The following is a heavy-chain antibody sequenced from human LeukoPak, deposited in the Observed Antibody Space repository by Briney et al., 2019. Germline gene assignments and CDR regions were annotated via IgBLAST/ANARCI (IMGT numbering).Heavy chain of an antibody. CDR1: GGSVSSGSYY. Sequence: SETLSLTCTVSGGSVSSGSYYWSWIRQPPGKGLEWIGYIYYSGSTNYNPSLKSRVTISVDSSKNQFSLKLSSVTAADTTVYYCARDLTPIVGATYFDYWGQGTLVTVSS. CDR2: IYYSGST. CDR3: ARDLTPIVGATYFDY. J-gene: IGHJ4*02. D-gene: IGHD1-26*01. V-gene: IGHV4-61*01.